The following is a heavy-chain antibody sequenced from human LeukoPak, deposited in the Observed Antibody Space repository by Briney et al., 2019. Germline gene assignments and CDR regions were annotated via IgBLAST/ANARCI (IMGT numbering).Heavy chain of an antibody. Sequence: ASVKVSCKASGCTFTSYHMHWVRQAPGQGLEWMGIINPSGGSTSYAQKFQGRVTMTRDMPTSTVYMELSSLRSEDTAVYYCAREDIVVVPAGGVDPWGQGTLVTVSS. V-gene: IGHV1-46*01. CDR3: AREDIVVVPAGGVDP. D-gene: IGHD2-2*01. CDR1: GCTFTSYH. J-gene: IGHJ5*02. CDR2: INPSGGST.